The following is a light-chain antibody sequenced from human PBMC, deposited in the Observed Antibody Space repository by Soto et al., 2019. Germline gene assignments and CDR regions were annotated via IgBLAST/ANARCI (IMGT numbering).Light chain of an antibody. Sequence: EIVMTQSPATLSVSPGERATLSCRASQSITNNYLAWYQQKPGRAHRLLIYGASSRATGIPDRFSGSGSGTDFALTINRLEPEDFAVFYCQQYGTSEIIFGQGTRLEIK. CDR2: GAS. V-gene: IGKV3-20*01. J-gene: IGKJ5*01. CDR1: QSITNNY. CDR3: QQYGTSEII.